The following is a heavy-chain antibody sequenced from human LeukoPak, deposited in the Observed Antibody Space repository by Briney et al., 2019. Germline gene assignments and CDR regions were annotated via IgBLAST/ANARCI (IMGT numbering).Heavy chain of an antibody. Sequence: SETLSLTCSVSGGSMSSYYWSWIRQSPGKGLEWIGYIYHSGSTDYNSSLKSRVTISEDTSKKQFSLKVSSVTAADTAVYYCARSRWGEEKAFFDIWGQGTMVTVSS. CDR3: ARSRWGEEKAFFDI. V-gene: IGHV4-59*01. CDR2: IYHSGST. J-gene: IGHJ3*02. CDR1: GGSMSSYY. D-gene: IGHD3-16*01.